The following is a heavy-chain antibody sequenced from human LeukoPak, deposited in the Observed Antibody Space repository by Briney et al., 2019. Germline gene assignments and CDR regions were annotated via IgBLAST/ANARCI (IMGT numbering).Heavy chain of an antibody. D-gene: IGHD4-11*01. J-gene: IGHJ4*02. Sequence: SETLSLTCTVSGGSISTRSYYWGWIRQPPGKGLEWIGSIYYSGTTYYNPSLKSRVTISVDTSKNQFSLKLSSVTAADTAVYYCARDLIDYSNYVDYWGQGTLVTVSS. CDR1: GGSISTRSYY. V-gene: IGHV4-39*07. CDR3: ARDLIDYSNYVDY. CDR2: IYYSGTT.